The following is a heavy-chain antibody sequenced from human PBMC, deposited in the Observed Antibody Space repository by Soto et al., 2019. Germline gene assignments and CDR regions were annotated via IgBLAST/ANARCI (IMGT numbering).Heavy chain of an antibody. Sequence: PSQTLSLTCVISPHSVSSNSAAWNWLRQSPSRGLEWLGRTYYRSKWYNAYAVSGSNRITINPDTSKNQFSLQQNSVTPEDTAVYYCAREGITMVRGGITRHYYYYGMDVWGQGTTVTVSS. CDR3: AREGITMVRGGITRHYYYYGMDV. J-gene: IGHJ6*02. CDR1: PHSVSSNSAA. CDR2: TYYRSKWYN. D-gene: IGHD3-10*01. V-gene: IGHV6-1*01.